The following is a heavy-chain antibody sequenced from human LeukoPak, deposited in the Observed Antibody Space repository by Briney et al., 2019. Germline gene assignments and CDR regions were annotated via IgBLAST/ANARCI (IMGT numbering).Heavy chain of an antibody. Sequence: SVKVSCKASGGTFSSYAISWVRQAPGQGLEWMGGIIPIFGTANYAQKLQGRVTMTTDTSTSTAYMELRSLRSDDTAVYYCARDVVGASGGDYYYGMDVWGQGTTVTVSS. CDR3: ARDVVGASGGDYYYGMDV. D-gene: IGHD1-26*01. CDR2: IIPIFGTA. CDR1: GGTFSSYA. V-gene: IGHV1-69*05. J-gene: IGHJ6*02.